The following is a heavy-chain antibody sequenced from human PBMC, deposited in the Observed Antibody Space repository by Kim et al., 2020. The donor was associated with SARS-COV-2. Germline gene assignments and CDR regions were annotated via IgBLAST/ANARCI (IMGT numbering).Heavy chain of an antibody. CDR2: IIPIFGTA. V-gene: IGHV1-69*13. Sequence: SVKVSCKAPGGNFRIYGISWVRQAPGQGLEWMGGIIPIFGTANYTQKFQGRLTITADESTSTAYMELSSLRLEDTAVYYCARGPITMIRGDIIMNWFDPWGQGTLVTVSS. J-gene: IGHJ5*02. CDR3: ARGPITMIRGDIIMNWFDP. CDR1: GGNFRIYG. D-gene: IGHD3-10*01.